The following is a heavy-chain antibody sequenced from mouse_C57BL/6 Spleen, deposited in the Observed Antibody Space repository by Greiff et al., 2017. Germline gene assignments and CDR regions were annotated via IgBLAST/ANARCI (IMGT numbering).Heavy chain of an antibody. Sequence: EVQRVESGPGLAKPSQTLSLTCSVTGYSITSDYWNWIRKFPGNKLEYMGYISYSGSTYYNPSLKSRISITRDTSKNQYYMQLNSVTTEDTATYYCARFHYDYDVAMDYWGQGTSVTVSS. CDR3: ARFHYDYDVAMDY. CDR2: ISYSGST. V-gene: IGHV3-8*01. J-gene: IGHJ4*01. D-gene: IGHD2-4*01. CDR1: GYSITSDY.